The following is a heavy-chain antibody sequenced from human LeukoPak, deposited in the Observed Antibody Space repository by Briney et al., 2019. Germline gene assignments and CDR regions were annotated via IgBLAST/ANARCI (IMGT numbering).Heavy chain of an antibody. J-gene: IGHJ4*02. CDR2: IYTNGST. Sequence: SETLSLTCTVSGGSISSYYWSWIRQPAGKGLEWIGRIYTNGSTNYNPSLKSRVTMSVDTSKNQFSLKLSSVTAADTAVYYCARGNHGDYAAPAEYFDYWGQGTLVTVAS. CDR1: GGSISSYY. CDR3: ARGNHGDYAAPAEYFDY. D-gene: IGHD4-17*01. V-gene: IGHV4-4*07.